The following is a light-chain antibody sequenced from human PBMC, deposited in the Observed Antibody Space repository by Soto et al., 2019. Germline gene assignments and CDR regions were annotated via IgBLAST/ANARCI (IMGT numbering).Light chain of an antibody. CDR2: GAS. Sequence: EVVMTQSPATLSVSPGARATLSCRASQSVSNSLAWYQQKPGQVPRLLIYGASTRAAGIPARFSGSESGTEFTLTIRSLQSEDFGAYYGQQYDNWPPWTFGQGTKVDIK. J-gene: IGKJ1*01. CDR1: QSVSNS. V-gene: IGKV3-15*01. CDR3: QQYDNWPPWT.